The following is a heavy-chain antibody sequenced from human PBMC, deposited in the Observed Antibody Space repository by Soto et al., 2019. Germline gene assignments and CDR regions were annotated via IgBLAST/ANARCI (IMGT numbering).Heavy chain of an antibody. CDR3: AKDRAIRPGSDFDY. D-gene: IGHD3-9*01. CDR2: ISGSGGST. J-gene: IGHJ4*02. CDR1: GFTFSNYV. Sequence: DVQLLESGGGLVQPGGSLRLSCAASGFTFSNYVMSWVRQAPGKGLEWVSAISGSGGSTYYADSVKGRFTISRDNSKNTLYLRMNSLRAEDTAVFYCAKDRAIRPGSDFDYWGQGTQVTVSS. V-gene: IGHV3-23*01.